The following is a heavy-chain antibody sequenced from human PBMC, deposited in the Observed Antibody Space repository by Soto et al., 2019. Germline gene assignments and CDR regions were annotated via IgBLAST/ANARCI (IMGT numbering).Heavy chain of an antibody. CDR2: ISSSSSTI. D-gene: IGHD6-13*01. V-gene: IGHV3-48*01. J-gene: IGHJ4*02. Sequence: PGGSLRLSCAASGFTFSSYSMNWVRQAPGKGLEWVSYISSSSSTIYYADSVKGRFTISRDNAKNSLYLQMNSLRAEDTAVYYCASRPPLYSSSFSTFDYWGQGTLVTVSS. CDR1: GFTFSSYS. CDR3: ASRPPLYSSSFSTFDY.